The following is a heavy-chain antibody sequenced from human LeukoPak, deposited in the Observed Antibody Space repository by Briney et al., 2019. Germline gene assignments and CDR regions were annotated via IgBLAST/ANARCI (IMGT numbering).Heavy chain of an antibody. Sequence: SVKVSCKASGGTFSSYAISWVRQAPGQGLEWMGGIIPIFGTANYAQKFQGRVTITADESTSTAYMELSRLRSDDTAVYYCARVSEPGAAIFLYMDVWGKGTTVTVSS. D-gene: IGHD6-25*01. V-gene: IGHV1-69*01. CDR3: ARVSEPGAAIFLYMDV. J-gene: IGHJ6*03. CDR2: IIPIFGTA. CDR1: GGTFSSYA.